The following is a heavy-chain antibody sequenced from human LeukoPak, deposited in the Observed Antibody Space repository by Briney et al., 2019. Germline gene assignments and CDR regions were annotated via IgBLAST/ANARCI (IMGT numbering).Heavy chain of an antibody. V-gene: IGHV3-23*01. Sequence: GGSLRLSCAASGFTFSSYAMSWVRQAPGKGLEWVSVIIGSGDSTYYPDSVKGRFTISRYNSKNTLYLQMNSLRAEDTAVYYCAKDYYASGTYRHFDYWGQGTLVTVSS. CDR2: IIGSGDST. D-gene: IGHD3-10*01. CDR3: AKDYYASGTYRHFDY. CDR1: GFTFSSYA. J-gene: IGHJ4*02.